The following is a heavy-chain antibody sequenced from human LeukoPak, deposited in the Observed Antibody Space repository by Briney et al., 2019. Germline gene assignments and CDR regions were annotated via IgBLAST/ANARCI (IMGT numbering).Heavy chain of an antibody. V-gene: IGHV4-31*03. CDR1: GGSIGSFDPY. J-gene: IGHJ4*02. D-gene: IGHD5-24*01. Sequence: SQTLSLTCTVSGGSIGSFDPYWSWIRQHPGKGLEWIGCVYYSGSTYFNPSLKSRVTISVDTSKNQFSLNLSSVTAADTAVYYCARGRDAYKVGYWGQGTLVTVSS. CDR2: VYYSGST. CDR3: ARGRDAYKVGY.